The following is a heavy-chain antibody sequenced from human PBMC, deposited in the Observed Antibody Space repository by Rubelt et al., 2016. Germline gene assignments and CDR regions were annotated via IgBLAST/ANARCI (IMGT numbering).Heavy chain of an antibody. Sequence: QVQLQESGPGLVKPSETLSLTCTVSGGSISSSNWWSWVRQPPGKGLEWIGEIYHSGSTNYNPSLKCVFILSVVNVKNHFALKLSSVTAPDTAVYYCARGIGVVPRGYYYYYGMDVWGQGTTVTVSS. CDR3: ARGIGVVPRGYYYYYGMDV. J-gene: IGHJ6*02. V-gene: IGHV4-4*02. CDR1: GGSISSSNW. CDR2: IYHSGST. D-gene: IGHD3-3*01.